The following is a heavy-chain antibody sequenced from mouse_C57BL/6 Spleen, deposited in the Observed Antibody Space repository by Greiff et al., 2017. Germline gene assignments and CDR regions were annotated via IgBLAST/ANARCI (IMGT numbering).Heavy chain of an antibody. CDR2: ISYDGSN. J-gene: IGHJ1*03. D-gene: IGHD2-4*01. Sequence: DVKLQESGPGLVKPSQSLSLTCSVTGYSITSGYYWNWIRQFPGNKLEWIGYISYDGSNNYDPSLKNQISITRDTSKNQFFLKLNAVTTEDTATYYCAREGIYYDYDWNFDVWGTGTTVTVSS. CDR3: AREGIYYDYDWNFDV. CDR1: GYSITSGYY. V-gene: IGHV3-6*01.